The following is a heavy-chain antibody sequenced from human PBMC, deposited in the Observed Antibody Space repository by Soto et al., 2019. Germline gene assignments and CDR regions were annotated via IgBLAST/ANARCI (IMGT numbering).Heavy chain of an antibody. CDR3: ARDGHSARFLEWLPIYYYYGMDV. Sequence: PGGSLRLSCAASGFTFSSYGMHWVRQAPGKGLEWVAVIWYDGSNKYYADSVKGRFTISRDNSKNTLYLQMNSLRAEDTAVYYCARDGHSARFLEWLPIYYYYGMDVWGQGTTVTV. CDR2: IWYDGSNK. J-gene: IGHJ6*02. CDR1: GFTFSSYG. V-gene: IGHV3-33*01. D-gene: IGHD3-3*01.